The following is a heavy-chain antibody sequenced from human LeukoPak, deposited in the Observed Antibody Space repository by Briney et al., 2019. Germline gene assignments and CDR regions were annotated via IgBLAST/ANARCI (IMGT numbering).Heavy chain of an antibody. CDR2: ISGSGTIT. V-gene: IGHV3-23*01. CDR3: SKEVWYSSSWYSDY. D-gene: IGHD6-13*01. CDR1: GFTFTTYG. J-gene: IGHJ4*02. Sequence: GGSLRLSCAASGFTFTTYGMSWVRQAPGKGLEWVSTISGSGTITYYADSVKGRFTISRDNSKNTLYLQMNSLRAEDTAVYYCSKEVWYSSSWYSDYWGQGTLVTVSS.